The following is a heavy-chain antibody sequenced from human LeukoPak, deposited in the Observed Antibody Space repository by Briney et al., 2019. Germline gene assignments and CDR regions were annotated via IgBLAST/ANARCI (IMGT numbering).Heavy chain of an antibody. CDR1: GFTVSSNY. Sequence: GSLILSCAASGFTVSSNYMSWVRQAPGKGLEWVSVIYSGGSTYYADSVKGRFTISRDNSKNTLYLQMDSLRTEDTAVYFCAKLYNYGYINWGQGTLVTVSS. CDR2: IYSGGST. V-gene: IGHV3-66*01. D-gene: IGHD5-18*01. CDR3: AKLYNYGYIN. J-gene: IGHJ4*02.